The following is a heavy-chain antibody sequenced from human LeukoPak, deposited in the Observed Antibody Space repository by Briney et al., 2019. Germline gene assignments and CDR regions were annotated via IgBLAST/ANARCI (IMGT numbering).Heavy chain of an antibody. CDR2: ISSSSSHR. D-gene: IGHD5-12*01. CDR1: GFTVSGNY. Sequence: GGSLRLSCAVSGFTVSGNYMSWVRQAPGKGLEWVSSISSSSSHRYYADSLKGRFTISRDNAKNSLYLQMNSLRAEDTAVYYCARVKEASAFDIWGQGTMVTVSS. CDR3: ARVKEASAFDI. J-gene: IGHJ3*02. V-gene: IGHV3-21*01.